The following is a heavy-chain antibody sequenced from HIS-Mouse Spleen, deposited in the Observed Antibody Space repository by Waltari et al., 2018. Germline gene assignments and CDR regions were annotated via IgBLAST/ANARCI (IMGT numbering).Heavy chain of an antibody. D-gene: IGHD6-6*01. Sequence: EVQLVESGGGLVQPGGSLRLSCAASGFTFSSYSMNWVRQAPGKGVGWCSYISSSSSTIYYAASVKGRFTISRDNAKNSLYLQMNSLRAEDTAVYYCARDRGAARPDTAFDPWGQGTLVTVSS. CDR1: GFTFSSYS. J-gene: IGHJ5*02. CDR3: ARDRGAARPDTAFDP. CDR2: ISSSSSTI. V-gene: IGHV3-48*01.